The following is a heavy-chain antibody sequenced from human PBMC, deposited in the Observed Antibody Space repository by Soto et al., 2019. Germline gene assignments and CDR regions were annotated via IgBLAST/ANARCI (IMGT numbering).Heavy chain of an antibody. CDR1: GYTFTSYG. V-gene: IGHV1-18*01. CDR2: ISAYNGNT. J-gene: IGHJ6*03. Sequence: ASVKVSCKASGYTFTSYGISWVRQAPGQGLEWMGWISAYNGNTNYAQKLQGRVTMTTDTSTSTAYMELRSLRSDDTAVYYCARTVAGSRDDYYYYMDVWGKGTTVTVSS. D-gene: IGHD6-19*01. CDR3: ARTVAGSRDDYYYYMDV.